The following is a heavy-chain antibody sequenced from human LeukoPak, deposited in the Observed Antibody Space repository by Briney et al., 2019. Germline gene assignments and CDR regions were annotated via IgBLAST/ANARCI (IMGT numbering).Heavy chain of an antibody. CDR3: TTEVVPAADDDY. V-gene: IGHV3-21*03. CDR1: GFTFSSYA. J-gene: IGHJ4*02. CDR2: ISSSSSYI. D-gene: IGHD2-2*01. Sequence: GGSLRLSCAASGFTFSSYAMNWVRQAPGKGLEWVSSISSSSSYIYYADSVKGRFTISRDNAKNSLYLQMNSLKTEDTAVYYCTTEVVPAADDDYWGQGTLVTVSS.